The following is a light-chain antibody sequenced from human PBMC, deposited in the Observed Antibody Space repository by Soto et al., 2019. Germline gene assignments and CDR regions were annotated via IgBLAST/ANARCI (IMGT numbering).Light chain of an antibody. Sequence: QSVLTQPASVSGSPGQSITISCTGTSSEVGYYNLVSWYQHHPGKAPKLIIYEVNERPSGVSNRFSGSKSGNTASLTISGLQAEDEADYHCCSYAGSSTYVFGTGTKVTV. CDR3: CSYAGSSTYV. J-gene: IGLJ1*01. CDR2: EVN. V-gene: IGLV2-23*02. CDR1: SSEVGYYNL.